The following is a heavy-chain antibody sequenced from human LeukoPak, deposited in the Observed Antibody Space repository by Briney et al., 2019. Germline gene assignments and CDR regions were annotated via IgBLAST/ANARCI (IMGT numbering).Heavy chain of an antibody. CDR3: ARVEQQLVPGYYYGMDV. J-gene: IGHJ6*02. D-gene: IGHD6-13*01. Sequence: GGSLRLSCAASGFTFSSYAMHWVRQAPGKGLEWVSSISSSSCYIYYADSVKGRFTISRDNAKNSLYLQMNSLRAEDTAVYYCARVEQQLVPGYYYGMDVWGQGPTVTVSS. CDR2: ISSSSCYI. V-gene: IGHV3-21*01. CDR1: GFTFSSYA.